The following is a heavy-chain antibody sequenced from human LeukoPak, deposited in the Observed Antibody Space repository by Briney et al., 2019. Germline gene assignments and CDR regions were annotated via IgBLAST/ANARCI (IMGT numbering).Heavy chain of an antibody. CDR2: ISGSGGST. J-gene: IGHJ4*02. D-gene: IGHD5-18*01. V-gene: IGHV3-23*01. CDR1: GFTFSSYA. Sequence: GGSLRLSCAASGFTFSSYAMSWVRQAPGKGLEWVSSISGSGGSTYYADSVKGRFTISRDNSKTTLYLQMNSLRAEDTAVYYCARVGSYGQVYFDYWGQGTLVTVSS. CDR3: ARVGSYGQVYFDY.